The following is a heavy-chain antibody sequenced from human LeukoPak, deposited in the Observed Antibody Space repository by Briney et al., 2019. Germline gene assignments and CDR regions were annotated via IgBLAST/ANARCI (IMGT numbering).Heavy chain of an antibody. CDR3: ARGRYSRF. CDR2: INHSGST. D-gene: IGHD2-15*01. V-gene: IGHV4-34*01. Sequence: ASETLSLTCAVYGGSFSGYYWSWIRQPPGKGLEWIGEINHSGSTNYNPSLKSRVTISVDTSKNQFSLKLSSVTAADTAVYYCARGRYSRFWGQGTLVTVSS. CDR1: GGSFSGYY. J-gene: IGHJ4*02.